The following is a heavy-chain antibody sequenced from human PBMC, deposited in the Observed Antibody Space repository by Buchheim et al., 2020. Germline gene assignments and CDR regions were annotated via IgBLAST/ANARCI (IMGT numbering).Heavy chain of an antibody. CDR1: GFTFSSYA. CDR2: ISYDGSNK. CDR3: ARESGGWYASSDY. V-gene: IGHV3-30-3*01. J-gene: IGHJ4*02. D-gene: IGHD6-19*01. Sequence: QVQLVESGGGVVQPGRSLRLSCAASGFTFSSYAMHWVRQAPGKGLEWVAVISYDGSNKYYADSVKVRFTISRDNSKNTLYLQMNSLRAEDTAVYYCARESGGWYASSDYWGQGTL.